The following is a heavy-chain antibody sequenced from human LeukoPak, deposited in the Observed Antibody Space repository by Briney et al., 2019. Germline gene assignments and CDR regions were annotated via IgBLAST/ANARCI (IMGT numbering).Heavy chain of an antibody. CDR3: ARGGSGSYDASDI. J-gene: IGHJ3*02. D-gene: IGHD1-26*01. CDR1: GGTFSSYT. CDR2: IIPILGIA. V-gene: IGHV1-69*02. Sequence: ASVKVSCKASGGTFSSYTISWVRQAPGQGLEWMGRIIPILGIANYAQKFQGRVTITADKSTSTAYMELSSLRSEDTAVYYCARGGSGSYDASDIWGQGTMVTVSS.